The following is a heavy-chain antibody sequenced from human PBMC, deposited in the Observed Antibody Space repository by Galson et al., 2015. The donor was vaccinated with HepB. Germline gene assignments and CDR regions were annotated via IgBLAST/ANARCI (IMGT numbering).Heavy chain of an antibody. D-gene: IGHD4-17*01. CDR3: AKMGYGDYFFDY. CDR2: ISYDGSNK. Sequence: SLRLSCAASGFTFSSYGMHWVRQAPGKGLEWVAVISYDGSNKYYADSVKGRFTISRDNSKNTLYLQMNSLRAEDTAVYYCAKMGYGDYFFDYWGQGTLVTVSS. CDR1: GFTFSSYG. J-gene: IGHJ4*02. V-gene: IGHV3-30*18.